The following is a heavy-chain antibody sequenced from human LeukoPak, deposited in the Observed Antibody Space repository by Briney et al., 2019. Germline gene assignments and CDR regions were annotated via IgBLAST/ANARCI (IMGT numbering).Heavy chain of an antibody. Sequence: SETLPLTCTVSGGSISSGCNYWSWIRQPAGKGLEWIGRIYTSGSTNYNSSLKSRVTISVDTSKNQFSLKLSSVTAADTAVYYCAREGARYSGHDSWGQGTLVTVSS. V-gene: IGHV4-61*02. CDR3: AREGARYSGHDS. D-gene: IGHD5-12*01. CDR2: IYTSGST. J-gene: IGHJ4*02. CDR1: GGSISSGCNY.